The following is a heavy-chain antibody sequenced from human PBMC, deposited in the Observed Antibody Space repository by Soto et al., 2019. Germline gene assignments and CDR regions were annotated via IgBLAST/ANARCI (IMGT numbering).Heavy chain of an antibody. J-gene: IGHJ6*02. Sequence: DVQLLESGGDLVQPGGSLRRSCAASGFTFSSYAMSWVRQAPGQGLEWVSSVSAGGDMTYYSDSVKGRFTISRDNSKNELFVQMNSLIDEGTAMYYCARGDRGGSGSPASYYDSGLDVWGQGTTVTVSS. CDR3: ARGDRGGSGSPASYYDSGLDV. CDR2: VSAGGDMT. D-gene: IGHD3-10*01. CDR1: GFTFSSYA. V-gene: IGHV3-23*01.